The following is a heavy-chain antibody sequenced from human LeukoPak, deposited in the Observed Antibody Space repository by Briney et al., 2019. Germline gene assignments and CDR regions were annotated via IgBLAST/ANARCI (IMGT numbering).Heavy chain of an antibody. V-gene: IGHV3-30*03. Sequence: QPGGSLRLSCVASGFTFSSYSMIWVRQAPGKGLEWVAAISYDGSNKYYADSVKGRFTISRDNSKNTLYLQMNSLRAEDTAVYYCVRDRGGSGWYYLDYWGQGTLVTVSS. J-gene: IGHJ4*02. CDR2: ISYDGSNK. CDR3: VRDRGGSGWYYLDY. D-gene: IGHD6-19*01. CDR1: GFTFSSYS.